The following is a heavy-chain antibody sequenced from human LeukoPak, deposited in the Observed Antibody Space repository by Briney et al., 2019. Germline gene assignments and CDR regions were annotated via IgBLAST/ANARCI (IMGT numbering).Heavy chain of an antibody. CDR2: IYYSGTT. Sequence: SETLSLTCTVSGGSISSGGYYWSWVRRHPGRGVEWIGCIYYSGTTYYHPSLTSRVAMTVDTSKNQFSLKLSSVTAADTAVYYCARSGTVTTWNYWGQGTLVTVSS. CDR3: ARSGTVTTWNY. CDR1: GGSISSGGYY. J-gene: IGHJ4*02. D-gene: IGHD4-17*01. V-gene: IGHV4-31*03.